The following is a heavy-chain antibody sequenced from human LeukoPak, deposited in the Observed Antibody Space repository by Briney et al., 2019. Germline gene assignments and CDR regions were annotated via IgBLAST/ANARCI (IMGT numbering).Heavy chain of an antibody. CDR3: ARALPDFWSGYSHAFDI. CDR2: IYTSGST. J-gene: IGHJ3*02. V-gene: IGHV4-4*07. Sequence: SETLSLTCTVSGGSISSYYWSWIRQPAGKGLEWIGRIYTSGSTNYNPSLKSRVTMSVATSKNQFSLKLSSVTAADTAVYYCARALPDFWSGYSHAFDIWGQGTMVTVSS. D-gene: IGHD3-3*01. CDR1: GGSISSYY.